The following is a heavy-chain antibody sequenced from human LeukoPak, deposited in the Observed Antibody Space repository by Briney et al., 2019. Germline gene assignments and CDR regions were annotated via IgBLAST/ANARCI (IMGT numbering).Heavy chain of an antibody. CDR3: AKAYFLGYCTNGVCYPFDY. CDR1: GFTFSTYA. J-gene: IGHJ4*02. CDR2: IAADGKDK. V-gene: IGHV3-30*04. Sequence: GGSLRLSCAASGFTFSTYALHWVRQAPGKGLEWVAVIAADGKDKHHADSVKGRFTISRDNSKNTLYLQMNSLRAEDTAVYYCAKAYFLGYCTNGVCYPFDYWGQGTLVTVSS. D-gene: IGHD2-8*01.